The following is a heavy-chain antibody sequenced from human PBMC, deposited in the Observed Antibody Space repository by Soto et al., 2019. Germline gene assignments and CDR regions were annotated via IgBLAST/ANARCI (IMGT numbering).Heavy chain of an antibody. CDR1: GYTFTSYG. J-gene: IGHJ6*02. CDR2: ISAYNGNT. CDR3: VSSQTSVTVVLPAAKPFYYGMDV. D-gene: IGHD2-2*01. V-gene: IGHV1-18*01. Sequence: QVQLVQSGAEVKKPGASVKVSCKASGYTFTSYGISWVRQAPGQGLEWMGWISAYNGNTNYAQKLQGRVTMTTDTSTSLAYIELRSLRSDDTAVYYRVSSQTSVTVVLPAAKPFYYGMDVWGQGTTVTVSS.